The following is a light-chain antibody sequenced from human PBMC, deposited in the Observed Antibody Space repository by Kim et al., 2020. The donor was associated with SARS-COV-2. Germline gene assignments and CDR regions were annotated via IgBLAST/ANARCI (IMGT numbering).Light chain of an antibody. CDR3: GTWDSSLSAVV. CDR2: DNN. J-gene: IGLJ2*01. Sequence: GQMRTISCSGSSSNIGNNYVAWYQQHPGTAPKLLIYDNNKRPSGIPDRFSGSKSGTSATLGITGLQTGDEADYYCGTWDSSLSAVVFGGGTKVTVL. CDR1: SSNIGNNY. V-gene: IGLV1-51*01.